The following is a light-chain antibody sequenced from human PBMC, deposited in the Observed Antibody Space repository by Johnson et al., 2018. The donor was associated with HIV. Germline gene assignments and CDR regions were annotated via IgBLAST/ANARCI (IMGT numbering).Light chain of an antibody. J-gene: IGLJ1*01. Sequence: QSVLTQPPSVSAAPGQKVTISCSGSSSNIGNNYVSWYQQLPGTAPKLLIYETTKRPSGIPDRFSGSRSGTSATLGITGLQPGDEADYYCGSWDSSLSAFVFGTGTKVTVL. CDR3: GSWDSSLSAFV. CDR1: SSNIGNNY. V-gene: IGLV1-51*02. CDR2: ETT.